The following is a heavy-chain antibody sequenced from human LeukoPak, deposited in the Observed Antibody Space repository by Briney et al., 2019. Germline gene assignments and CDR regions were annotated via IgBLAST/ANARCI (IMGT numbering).Heavy chain of an antibody. V-gene: IGHV3-53*01. CDR3: ARDGPVYSAPFDI. J-gene: IGHJ3*02. Sequence: GGSLRLSCAASGFTVSSNYMSWVRQAPGKGLEWVSVIYGGGTTYYADSVKGRFTISRDNSKNTLYLQMNSLRAEDTAVYYCARDGPVYSAPFDIWGQGTMVTVSS. CDR2: IYGGGTT. CDR1: GFTVSSNY. D-gene: IGHD2-21*01.